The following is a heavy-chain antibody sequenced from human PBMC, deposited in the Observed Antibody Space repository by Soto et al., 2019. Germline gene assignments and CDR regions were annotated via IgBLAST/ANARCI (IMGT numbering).Heavy chain of an antibody. D-gene: IGHD5-18*01. Sequence: QVQLQESGPGLVKPSETLSLTCTVSGGSISGNYWSWIRQSPGKGLEWIGYMYYSGSTNYNPSLKSRVTMSVDTSKNPFSLKPSSVTAADTAVYYCARYAAMLADYWGQGTRVIVSS. CDR3: ARYAAMLADY. V-gene: IGHV4-59*01. CDR1: GGSISGNY. J-gene: IGHJ4*02. CDR2: MYYSGST.